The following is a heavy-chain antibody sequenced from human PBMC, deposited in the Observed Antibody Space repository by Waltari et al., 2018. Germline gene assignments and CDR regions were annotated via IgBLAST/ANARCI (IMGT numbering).Heavy chain of an antibody. CDR3: ARRGGRGSDCWNTQHNYIDP. V-gene: IGHV4-39*01. D-gene: IGHD2-21*01. CDR2: IFYSGSN. CDR1: GDSISRSIYY. Sequence: QLQLQESGPGLVKPSETLSLTCTVSGDSISRSIYYWGWFRQSPGKGLQLIGSIFYSGSNYYKPALQSRVTIAVDTSKNQLSLNRIAGTAADTAKYYCARRGGRGSDCWNTQHNYIDPWGQGTLVTVSS. J-gene: IGHJ5*02.